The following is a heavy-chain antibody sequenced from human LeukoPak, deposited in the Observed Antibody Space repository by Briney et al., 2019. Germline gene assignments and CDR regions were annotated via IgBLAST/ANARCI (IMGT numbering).Heavy chain of an antibody. D-gene: IGHD3-22*01. J-gene: IGHJ4*02. Sequence: ASVKVSCKASGYTFSSYAISWVRQAPGQGLEWMGWISGYNGNTNYAQKLQGRVTMTTDTSTSTAYMELRSLRSDDTAVYYCARDRYYDSSGSDYWGQGTLVTVSS. CDR2: ISGYNGNT. CDR3: ARDRYYDSSGSDY. V-gene: IGHV1-18*01. CDR1: GYTFSSYA.